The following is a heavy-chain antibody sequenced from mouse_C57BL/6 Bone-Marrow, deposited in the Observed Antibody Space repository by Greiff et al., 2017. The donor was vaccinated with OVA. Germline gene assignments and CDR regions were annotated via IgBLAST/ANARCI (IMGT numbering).Heavy chain of an antibody. CDR2: FDPSASYT. CDR1: GYTFTSYW. Sequence: QVQLQQPGAELVMPGASVKLSCKASGYTFTSYWMHWVKQSPGQGLEWIGEFDPSASYTNYNQQFKGKSTLTVDKSSSTAYMQLSSLTSEDSAVEYCARWGLLPPDAMDYWGQGTSVTASS. CDR3: ARWGLLPPDAMDY. V-gene: IGHV1-69*01. J-gene: IGHJ4*01. D-gene: IGHD2-3*01.